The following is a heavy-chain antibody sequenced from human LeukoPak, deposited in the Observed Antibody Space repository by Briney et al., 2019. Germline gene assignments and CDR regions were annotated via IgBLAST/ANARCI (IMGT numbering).Heavy chain of an antibody. Sequence: SETLSLTCAVYGGSFSGYYWSWIRQPPGKGLEWIAEINHSGSTNYNPSLKSRVTISVDTSKNQFSLKLSSVTAADTAVYYCARRAASLYYMDVWGKGTTVTISS. CDR1: GGSFSGYY. CDR2: INHSGST. V-gene: IGHV4-34*01. CDR3: ARRAASLYYMDV. J-gene: IGHJ6*03.